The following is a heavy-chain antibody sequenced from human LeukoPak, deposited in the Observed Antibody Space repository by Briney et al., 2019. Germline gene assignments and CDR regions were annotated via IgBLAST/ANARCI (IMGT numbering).Heavy chain of an antibody. J-gene: IGHJ4*02. V-gene: IGHV3-7*01. CDR3: ARERPYWWTFDY. D-gene: IGHD2-8*02. CDR1: GFTFSRYW. CDR2: IKQDGSEK. Sequence: GGSLRLSCAASGFTFSRYWMSWVRQAPGKGLEWVANIKQDGSEKYYVDSVEGRFTISRDNAKNSLYLQMNSLRAEDTAVYYCARERPYWWTFDYWGQGTLVTVSS.